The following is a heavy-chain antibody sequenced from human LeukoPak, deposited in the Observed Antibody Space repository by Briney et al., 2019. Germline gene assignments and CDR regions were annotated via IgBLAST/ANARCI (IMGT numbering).Heavy chain of an antibody. V-gene: IGHV3-30*18. CDR1: GFTFSSYG. Sequence: GGSLGLSCAASGFTFSSYGMHWGRQAPGKGLEWVAVISYDGSNKYYADSVKGRFTISRDNSKNTLYLQMNSLRAEDTAVYYCAKGPGRIAAAGITWFDPWGQGTLVTVSS. D-gene: IGHD6-13*01. CDR2: ISYDGSNK. J-gene: IGHJ5*02. CDR3: AKGPGRIAAAGITWFDP.